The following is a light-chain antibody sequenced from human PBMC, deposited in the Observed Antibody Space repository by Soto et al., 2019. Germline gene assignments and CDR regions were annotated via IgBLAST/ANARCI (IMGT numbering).Light chain of an antibody. CDR2: LNSDGSH. CDR3: QTWDTGIRV. CDR1: SGHSSYA. V-gene: IGLV4-69*01. Sequence: QPVLTQSPSASAWLGASVKLTCILSSGHSSYAIAWHQQQPQKGPRYLMKLNSDGSHTKGDRIPDRFSGSSSGAERYLIISSLQSEDEADYYCQTWDTGIRVFGGGTKVTVL. J-gene: IGLJ3*02.